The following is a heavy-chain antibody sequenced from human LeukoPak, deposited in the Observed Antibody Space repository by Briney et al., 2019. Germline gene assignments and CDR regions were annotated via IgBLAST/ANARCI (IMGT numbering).Heavy chain of an antibody. V-gene: IGHV3-23*01. J-gene: IGHJ4*02. CDR3: AKENYYYDSSPYDY. D-gene: IGHD3-22*01. CDR1: GFTVSSNF. CDR2: ISGSGGST. Sequence: GGSLRLSCAASGFTVSSNFMSWVRQAPGKGLEWVSAISGSGGSTYYADSVKGRFTISRDNSKNTLYLQMNSLRAEDTAVYYCAKENYYYDSSPYDYWGQGTLVTVSS.